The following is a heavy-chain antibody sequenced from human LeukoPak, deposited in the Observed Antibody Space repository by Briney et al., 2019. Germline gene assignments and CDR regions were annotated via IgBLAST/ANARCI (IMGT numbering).Heavy chain of an antibody. J-gene: IGHJ4*02. D-gene: IGHD4-17*01. CDR3: ARVKLGLRYYFDY. CDR2: IYYSGST. CDR1: GGSISSSSYY. V-gene: IGHV4-39*07. Sequence: SETLSLTCTVSGGSISSSSYYWGWIRQPPGKGLEWIGSIYYSGSTYYNPSLKSRVTMSVDTSKNQFSLKLSSVTAADTAVYYCARVKLGLRYYFDYWGQGTLVTVSS.